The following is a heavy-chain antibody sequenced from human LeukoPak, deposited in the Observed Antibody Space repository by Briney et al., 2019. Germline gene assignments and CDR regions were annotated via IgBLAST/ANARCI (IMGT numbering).Heavy chain of an antibody. J-gene: IGHJ4*02. D-gene: IGHD1-14*01. CDR3: TRGAEGTNPRY. V-gene: IGHV3-49*03. CDR1: GFTFGDYA. Sequence: GGSLRLSCTASGFTFGDYAMSWFRQAPGEGLEWVGFIRSKAYGGTTEYAASVKGRFTISRDDSKSIAYLQMNSLKTEDTAVYYCTRGAEGTNPRYWGQGTLVTVSS. CDR2: IRSKAYGGTT.